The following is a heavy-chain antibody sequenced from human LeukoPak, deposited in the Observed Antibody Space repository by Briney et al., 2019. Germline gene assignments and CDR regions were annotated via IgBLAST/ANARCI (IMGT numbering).Heavy chain of an antibody. CDR1: GFTFSSYG. V-gene: IGHV3-30*18. D-gene: IGHD5-18*01. J-gene: IGHJ4*02. Sequence: SGGSLRLSCAASGFTFSSYGMHWVRQAPGKGLEWVAVISYDGSNKYNADSVKGRFTISRDNSKNTLYLQMNSLRAEDTAVYYCAKSARAIQLWLLDYWGQGTLVTVSS. CDR2: ISYDGSNK. CDR3: AKSARAIQLWLLDY.